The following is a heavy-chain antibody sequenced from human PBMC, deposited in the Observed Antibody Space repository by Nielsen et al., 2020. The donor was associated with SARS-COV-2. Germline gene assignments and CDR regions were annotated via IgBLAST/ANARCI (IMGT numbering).Heavy chain of an antibody. J-gene: IGHJ4*02. Sequence: SETLSLTCTVSGDSISSGDYYWSWIRQPPGKGLEWITYIYHSGSTYYNPSLKSRVSISVDTSKNQFSLKLSSVTAADTAVYYCASTARVFGVAPADYWGQGTLVTVSS. CDR2: IYHSGST. CDR3: ASTARVFGVAPADY. CDR1: GDSISSGDYY. V-gene: IGHV4-30-4*01. D-gene: IGHD3-3*01.